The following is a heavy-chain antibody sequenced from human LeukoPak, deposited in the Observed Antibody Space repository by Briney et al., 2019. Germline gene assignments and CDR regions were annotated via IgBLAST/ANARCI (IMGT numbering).Heavy chain of an antibody. Sequence: AASVKVSCKASGYTFTSYYMHWVRQAPGQGLEWMGIINPSGGSTSYAQKFQGRVTMARDTSTSTVYMELSSLRSEDTAVHYCATTYYYDSTTPYYYYGMDVWGQGTTVTVSS. V-gene: IGHV1-46*01. CDR3: ATTYYYDSTTPYYYYGMDV. CDR1: GYTFTSYY. CDR2: INPSGGST. J-gene: IGHJ6*02. D-gene: IGHD3-22*01.